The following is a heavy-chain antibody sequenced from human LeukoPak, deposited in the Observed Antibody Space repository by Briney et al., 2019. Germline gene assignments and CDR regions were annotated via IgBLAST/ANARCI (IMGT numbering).Heavy chain of an antibody. CDR3: ARRYYDFWSGYTRPFDY. J-gene: IGHJ4*02. CDR1: GYSFTSYW. V-gene: IGHV5-51*01. D-gene: IGHD3-3*01. CDR2: IYPGDSDT. Sequence: GESLKISCKGSGYSFTSYWIGWVRQMPGKGLEWMGIIYPGDSDTRYSPSFQGQVTISADKSISTAYLQWSSLKASDTAMYYCARRYYDFWSGYTRPFDYWGQGTLVTVSS.